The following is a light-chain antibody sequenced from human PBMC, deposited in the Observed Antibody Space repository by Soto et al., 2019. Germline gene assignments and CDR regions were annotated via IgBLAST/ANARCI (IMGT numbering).Light chain of an antibody. CDR2: EVS. CDR3: NSYTTSSTQV. CDR1: SSDIGGYKH. Sequence: QSALTQPASVSGSPGQSITISCTGTSSDIGGYKHVSWYQQHPGKAPKLMIYEVSNRPSGVSNRFSGSKSGNTASLTISGLQAEDEADYYCNSYTTSSTQVFGTGTKVTVL. V-gene: IGLV2-14*01. J-gene: IGLJ1*01.